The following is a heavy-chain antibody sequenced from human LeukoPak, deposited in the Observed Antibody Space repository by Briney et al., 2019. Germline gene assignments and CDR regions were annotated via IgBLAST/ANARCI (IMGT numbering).Heavy chain of an antibody. CDR3: ARRYGEHHDFDY. CDR2: INPNSGGT. J-gene: IGHJ4*02. V-gene: IGHV1-2*02. Sequence: ASVTVSCKASGYTFTGYYMHWVRQAPGQGLEWMGWINPNSGGTNYAQKFQGRVTMTRDTSISTAYMELSRLRSDDTAVYYCARRYGEHHDFDYWGQGTLVTVSS. D-gene: IGHD4-17*01. CDR1: GYTFTGYY.